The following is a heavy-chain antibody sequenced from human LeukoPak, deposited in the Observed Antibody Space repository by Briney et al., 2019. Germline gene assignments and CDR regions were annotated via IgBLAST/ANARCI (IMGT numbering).Heavy chain of an antibody. Sequence: PSETLSLTCTVSGGSISSSSYYWGWIRQPPGKGLEWIGSIYYSGSTYYNPSLKSRVTISVDTSKNQFSLKLSSVTAADTAVYYCARVVMGNYYYYMDVWGKGTTVTVSS. V-gene: IGHV4-39*07. J-gene: IGHJ6*03. CDR1: GGSISSSSYY. CDR3: ARVVMGNYYYYMDV. D-gene: IGHD2-21*01. CDR2: IYYSGST.